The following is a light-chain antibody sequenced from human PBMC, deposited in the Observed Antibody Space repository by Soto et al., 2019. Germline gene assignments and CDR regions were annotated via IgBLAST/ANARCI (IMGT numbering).Light chain of an antibody. Sequence: DIQMTQSPSSLSASVGDRVTITCRASQSISSYLNWYQQKPGKAPKVLIYAASSLQSGVPSRFSGIGSGRDFTLSISSLQPEDFATYYCQQSYSGPLTFGGGTKVEIK. V-gene: IGKV1-39*01. CDR2: AAS. CDR1: QSISSY. CDR3: QQSYSGPLT. J-gene: IGKJ4*01.